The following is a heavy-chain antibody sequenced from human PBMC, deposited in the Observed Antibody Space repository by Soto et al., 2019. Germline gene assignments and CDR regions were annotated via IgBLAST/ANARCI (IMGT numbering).Heavy chain of an antibody. CDR1: GFTFSSYG. CDR2: ISYDGSNK. V-gene: IGHV3-30*18. CDR3: AKWHSSGYGYFDY. Sequence: QVQLVESGGGVVQPGRSLRLSCAASGFTFSSYGMHWVRQAPGKGLEWVAVISYDGSNKYYADSVKGRFNISRDNSKNTLYLQMNSLRAEDTAVYYCAKWHSSGYGYFDYWGQGTLVTVSS. J-gene: IGHJ4*02. D-gene: IGHD3-22*01.